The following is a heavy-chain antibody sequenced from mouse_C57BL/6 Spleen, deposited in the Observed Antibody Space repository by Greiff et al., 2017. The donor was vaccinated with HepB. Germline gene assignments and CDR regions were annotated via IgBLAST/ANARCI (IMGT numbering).Heavy chain of an antibody. Sequence: VQLQQSGPELVKPGASVKISCKASGYSFTDYNMNWVTQSNGKSLEWIGVLNPNYGTTSYHQKFKGKATLTVDQSSSTAYMQLNSLTSEDSAVYYCARIGDYDGSSYAMDYWGQGTSVTVSS. CDR2: LNPNYGTT. V-gene: IGHV1-39*01. CDR1: GYSFTDYN. D-gene: IGHD2-4*01. CDR3: ARIGDYDGSSYAMDY. J-gene: IGHJ4*01.